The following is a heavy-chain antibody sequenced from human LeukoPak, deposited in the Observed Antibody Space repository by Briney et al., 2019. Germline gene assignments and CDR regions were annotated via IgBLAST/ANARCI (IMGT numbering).Heavy chain of an antibody. J-gene: IGHJ6*03. CDR3: ARGPPGGYYYYMGV. CDR1: GFTFSSYS. D-gene: IGHD4-23*01. Sequence: SGGSLRLSCAAPGFTFSSYSMNWVRQAPGKGVEWVSYISSSSSTIYYADSVKGRFTISRDNAKNSLYLQMNSRRAEDTAVYYCARGPPGGYYYYMGVWGKGTTVTVSS. CDR2: ISSSSSTI. V-gene: IGHV3-48*01.